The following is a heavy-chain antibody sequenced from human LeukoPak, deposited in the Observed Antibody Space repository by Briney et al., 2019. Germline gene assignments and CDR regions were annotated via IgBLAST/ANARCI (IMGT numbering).Heavy chain of an antibody. CDR3: ARGNILTGYSD. CDR1: GFTFSGYG. CDR2: IGRAGDT. Sequence: GGSLRLSCAASGFTFSGYGMHWVRQATGKGLEWVSAIGRAGDTYYSVSVKGRFTISRENAKNSLYLQMNSLRAGDTALYYCARGNILTGYSDWGQGTLVTVSS. V-gene: IGHV3-13*04. D-gene: IGHD3-9*01. J-gene: IGHJ4*02.